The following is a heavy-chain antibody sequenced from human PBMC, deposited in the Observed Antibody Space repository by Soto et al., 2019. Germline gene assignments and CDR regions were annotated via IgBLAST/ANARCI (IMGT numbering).Heavy chain of an antibody. D-gene: IGHD6-13*01. CDR2: ISGSGGST. CDR3: AKGALGSSSWYDFDY. CDR1: GFTFNNYA. Sequence: EVQLLESGGGLVQPGGSLRLSCAASGFTFNNYAMNWVRQAPGKGLEWVSSISGSGGSTYYADSVKGRFTISRDNSKNTLYLQMNSLRPEDTAVYYCAKGALGSSSWYDFDYWGQGTLVTVSS. V-gene: IGHV3-23*01. J-gene: IGHJ4*02.